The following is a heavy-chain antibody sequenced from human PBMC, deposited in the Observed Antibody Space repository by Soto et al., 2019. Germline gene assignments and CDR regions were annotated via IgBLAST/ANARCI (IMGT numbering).Heavy chain of an antibody. V-gene: IGHV1-69*02. D-gene: IGHD3-9*01. CDR1: GGTFSSYT. CDR2: IIPILGIA. CDR3: ARAQNYDIGSYGMDV. J-gene: IGHJ6*02. Sequence: QVQLVQSGAEVKKPGSSVKVSCKASGGTFSSYTISWVRQAPGQGLEWMGRIIPILGIANYAQKFQGRVTITADKSTSTAYMELSSLRSEDTAVYYCARAQNYDIGSYGMDVWGQWTTVTVSS.